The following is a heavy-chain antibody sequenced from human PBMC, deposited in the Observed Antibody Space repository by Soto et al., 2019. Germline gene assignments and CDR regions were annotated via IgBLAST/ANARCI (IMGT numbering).Heavy chain of an antibody. V-gene: IGHV3-33*01. CDR1: GFTFSSYG. CDR2: IWYDGSNK. Sequence: QVQLVESGGGVVQPGRSLRLSCAASGFTFSSYGMHWVRQAPGKGLEWVAVIWYDGSNKYYADSVKGRFTISRDNSKNTLYLQMNSLRAEDTAVYYRARDDDSSSWYDYYYGMDVWGQGTTVTVSS. J-gene: IGHJ6*02. CDR3: ARDDDSSSWYDYYYGMDV. D-gene: IGHD6-13*01.